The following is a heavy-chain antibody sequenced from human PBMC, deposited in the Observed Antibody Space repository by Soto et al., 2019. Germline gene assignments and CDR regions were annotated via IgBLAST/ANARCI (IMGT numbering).Heavy chain of an antibody. V-gene: IGHV6-1*01. CDR2: TYYRSKWYN. Sequence: SQTLSLTCAISGDSVSSNSAAWNWIRQSPSRGLEWLGRTYYRSKWYNDYAVSVKSRITINPDTSKNQFSLQLNSVTPKDTAVYYCARDCTNGVCYPSYHYGMDVWGQGTTVTVSS. CDR3: ARDCTNGVCYPSYHYGMDV. CDR1: GDSVSSNSAA. J-gene: IGHJ6*02. D-gene: IGHD2-8*01.